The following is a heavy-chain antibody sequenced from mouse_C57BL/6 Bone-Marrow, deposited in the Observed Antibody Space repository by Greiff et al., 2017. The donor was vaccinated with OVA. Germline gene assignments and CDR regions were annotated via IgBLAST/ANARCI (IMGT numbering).Heavy chain of an antibody. V-gene: IGHV5-4*03. CDR1: GFTFSSYA. CDR2: ISDGGSYT. Sequence: EVMLVESGGGLVKPGGSLKLSCAASGFTFSSYAMSWVRQTPEKRLEWVATISDGGSYTYYPDNVKGRFTISRDNAKNNLYLQMSHLKSEDTAMYYCARGGSSGYVFAYWGQGTLVIVSA. CDR3: ARGGSSGYVFAY. D-gene: IGHD3-2*02. J-gene: IGHJ3*01.